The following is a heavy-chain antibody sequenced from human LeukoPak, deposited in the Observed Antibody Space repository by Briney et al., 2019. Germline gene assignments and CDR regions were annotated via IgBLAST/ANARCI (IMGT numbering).Heavy chain of an antibody. CDR2: IKQDGSEK. J-gene: IGHJ5*02. CDR3: ARVGAYSSGWYPSAADWFDP. D-gene: IGHD6-19*01. Sequence: TGGSLRLSCAASGFTFDDYGMSWVRQAPGKGLEWVANIKQDGSEKYYVDSVKGRFTISRDNAKNSLYLQMNSLRAEDTAVYYCARVGAYSSGWYPSAADWFDPWGQGTLVTVSS. CDR1: GFTFDDYG. V-gene: IGHV3-7*01.